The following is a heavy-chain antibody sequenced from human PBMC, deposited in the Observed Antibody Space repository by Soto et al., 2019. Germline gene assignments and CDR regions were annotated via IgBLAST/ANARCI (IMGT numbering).Heavy chain of an antibody. Sequence: QVQLQQSGPGLVKPSETLSLTCTVSSGSTSSHNWSWIRQPPGKGLEWIGYIYYSGSTSYNPSLRSRVTISAETSTKQFSLKLSSVTAADTAVYYCVRQGIGDLHGLVDVWGQGTTVSVSS. CDR1: SGSTSSHN. J-gene: IGHJ6*02. CDR2: IYYSGST. D-gene: IGHD3-10*01. CDR3: VRQGIGDLHGLVDV. V-gene: IGHV4-59*08.